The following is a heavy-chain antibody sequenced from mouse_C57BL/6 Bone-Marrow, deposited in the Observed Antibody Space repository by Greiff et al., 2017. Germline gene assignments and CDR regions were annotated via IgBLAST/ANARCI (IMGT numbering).Heavy chain of an antibody. Sequence: QVQLQQPGAELVKPGASVKLSCKASGYTFTSYWLTWVKQRPGQGLEWIGDIYPGSGSTNYNEKFKSKATLTVDTSSSTAYMHLSSLTSEDSAGYYCAGYDYALDYWGQGTTLTVSS. V-gene: IGHV1-55*01. CDR1: GYTFTSYW. D-gene: IGHD2-4*01. CDR3: AGYDYALDY. J-gene: IGHJ2*01. CDR2: IYPGSGST.